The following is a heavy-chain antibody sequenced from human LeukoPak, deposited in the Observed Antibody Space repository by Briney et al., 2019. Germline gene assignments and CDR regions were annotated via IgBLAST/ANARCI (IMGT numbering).Heavy chain of an antibody. CDR2: INPSGGST. CDR1: GYTFTSYY. J-gene: IGHJ5*02. CDR3: ARDGRPITIFGVVINWFDP. D-gene: IGHD3-3*01. Sequence: ASVKVSCKASGYTFTSYYMHWVRQAPGQGLGWMGIINPSGGSTSYAQKFQGRVTMTRDTSTSTVYMELSSLRSEDTAVYYCARDGRPITIFGVVINWFDPWGQGTLVTVSS. V-gene: IGHV1-46*01.